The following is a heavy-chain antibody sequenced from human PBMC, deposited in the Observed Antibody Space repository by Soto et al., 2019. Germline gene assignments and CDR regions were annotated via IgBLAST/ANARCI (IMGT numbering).Heavy chain of an antibody. D-gene: IGHD3-22*01. J-gene: IGHJ4*02. CDR3: VTSLSGYYYNY. Sequence: GGSLRLSCAASGSTLSTYEMMWVRQAPGKGLEWVSYISKSGTTTYYADSVRGRFTISRDNAKDSLDLQMNSLRAEDTAVYYCVTSLSGYYYNYSGPGALVTVFS. CDR2: ISKSGTTT. CDR1: GSTLSTYE. V-gene: IGHV3-48*03.